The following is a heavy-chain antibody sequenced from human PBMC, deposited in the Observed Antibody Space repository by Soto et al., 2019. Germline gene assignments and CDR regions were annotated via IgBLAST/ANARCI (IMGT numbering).Heavy chain of an antibody. D-gene: IGHD6-13*01. CDR3: ARSFGVAAAGPFDY. J-gene: IGHJ4*02. CDR2: IYYSGST. CDR1: GGSISSGSYY. Sequence: SETLSITCAVSGGSISSGSYYWGWIRQPPGKGLEWIGSIYYSGSTHYNPSLKSRVTISADTSKNQFSLKLSSVTAADTAVYFWARSFGVAAAGPFDYWGQGTLVTVSS. V-gene: IGHV4-39*07.